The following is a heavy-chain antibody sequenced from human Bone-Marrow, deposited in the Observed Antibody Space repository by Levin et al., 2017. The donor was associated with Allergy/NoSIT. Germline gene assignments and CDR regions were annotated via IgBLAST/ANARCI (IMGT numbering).Heavy chain of an antibody. CDR3: AKDIYAWAFDS. CDR1: GFAFSGNA. CDR2: IGGDERT. V-gene: IGHV3-23*01. J-gene: IGHJ3*02. D-gene: IGHD2/OR15-2a*01. Sequence: GESLKISCAASGFAFSGNAMSWVRQAPGKGLEWVSGIGGDERTHYADSVRGRFTISRDNSKNRLYLQMNSLRVEDTALYYCAKDIYAWAFDSWGQGTMVTVSS.